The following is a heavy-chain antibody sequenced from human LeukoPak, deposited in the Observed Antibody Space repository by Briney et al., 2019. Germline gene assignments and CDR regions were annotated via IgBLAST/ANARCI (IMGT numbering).Heavy chain of an antibody. V-gene: IGHV3-11*03. CDR2: ISSSSSYT. CDR1: GFMFSDYY. J-gene: IGHJ3*02. CDR3: ARFLSVTNVGRYDAFDI. D-gene: IGHD4-17*01. Sequence: KPGGSLRLSCAASGFMFSDYYMSWMRQAPGKGLEWISDISSSSSYTNDADSVKGRFIISRDNAKNSLYLQMNSLRVEDTAVYYCARFLSVTNVGRYDAFDIWGQGTMVTVSS.